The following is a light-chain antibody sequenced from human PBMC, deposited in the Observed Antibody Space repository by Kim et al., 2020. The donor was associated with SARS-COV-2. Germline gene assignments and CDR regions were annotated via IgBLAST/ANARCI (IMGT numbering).Light chain of an antibody. CDR3: QQSYSTPLT. Sequence: AAVGDRVTITCRASQSISSYLNWYQQKPGKAPKLLIYAASSLQSGVPSRFSGSGSGTDFTLTISSLQPEDFATYYCQQSYSTPLTFGGGTKVEIK. V-gene: IGKV1-39*01. J-gene: IGKJ4*01. CDR2: AAS. CDR1: QSISSY.